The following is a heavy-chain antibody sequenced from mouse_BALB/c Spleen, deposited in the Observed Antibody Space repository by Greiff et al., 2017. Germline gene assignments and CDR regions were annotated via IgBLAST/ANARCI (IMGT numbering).Heavy chain of an antibody. V-gene: IGHV1-7*01. Sequence: QVQLKESGAELAKPGASVKMSCKASGYTFTSYWMHWVKQRPGQGLEWIGYINPSTGYTEYNQKFKDKATLTADKSSSTAYMQLSSLTSEDSAVYYCARCSGNYVGWFAYWGQGTLVTVSA. J-gene: IGHJ3*01. CDR3: ARCSGNYVGWFAY. CDR2: INPSTGYT. D-gene: IGHD2-1*01. CDR1: GYTFTSYW.